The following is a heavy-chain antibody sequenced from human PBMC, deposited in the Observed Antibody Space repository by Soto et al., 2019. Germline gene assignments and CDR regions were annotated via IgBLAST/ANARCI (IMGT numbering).Heavy chain of an antibody. V-gene: IGHV4-31*03. J-gene: IGHJ4*02. CDR1: GGSISSGGYY. CDR3: ARVKGDYGASDC. Sequence: QVQLQESGPGLVKPSQTLSLTCTVSGGSISSGGYYWSWIRQHPGKGLEWIGYISYSGSTYYNPSLKSRVTGSIDTSKNQFSLKVSSVTAADTAVYYCARVKGDYGASDCWGQGTLVTVSS. CDR2: ISYSGST. D-gene: IGHD4-17*01.